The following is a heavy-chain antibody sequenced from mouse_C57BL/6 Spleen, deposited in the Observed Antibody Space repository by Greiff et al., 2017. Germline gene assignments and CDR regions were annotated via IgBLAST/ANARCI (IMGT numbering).Heavy chain of an antibody. V-gene: IGHV5-12*01. CDR2: ISNGGGST. CDR3: ARRYGSSPVQYYFDY. Sequence: EVQGVESGGGLVQPGGSLKLSCAASGFTFSDYYMYWVRQTPEKRLEWVAYISNGGGSTYYPDTVKGRFTISRDNAKNTLYLQMSRLKSEDTAMYYCARRYGSSPVQYYFDYWGQGTTLTVSS. D-gene: IGHD1-1*01. J-gene: IGHJ2*01. CDR1: GFTFSDYY.